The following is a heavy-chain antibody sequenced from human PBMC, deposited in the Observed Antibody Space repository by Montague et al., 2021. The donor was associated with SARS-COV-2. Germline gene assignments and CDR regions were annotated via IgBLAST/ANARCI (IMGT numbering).Heavy chain of an antibody. CDR2: ISYDGSNK. CDR1: GFTFSSYA. J-gene: IGHJ4*02. D-gene: IGHD5-24*01. Sequence: SLRLSCAASGFTFSSYAMHWVRQAPGKGLEWVAVISYDGSNKYYADSVKGRFTISRDNAKNTLYLQMNSLRDEDTAVYYCVGEMATISAPLDCGGQGTLVNVSS. V-gene: IGHV3-30*04. CDR3: VGEMATISAPLDC.